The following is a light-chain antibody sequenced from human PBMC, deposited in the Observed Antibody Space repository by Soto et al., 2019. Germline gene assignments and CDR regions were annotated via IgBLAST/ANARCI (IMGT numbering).Light chain of an antibody. CDR1: SSDVGGYNY. V-gene: IGLV2-11*01. CDR3: SSYAGSYTVV. CDR2: DVS. J-gene: IGLJ2*01. Sequence: QSALTQPGSVSGSPGQSVTISCTGTSSDVGGYNYVSWYQQHPGKAPKLMIYDVSKRPSGVSDRFSGSKSGNTASLTISGLQAEDEADYYCSSYAGSYTVVFGGGTKLTVL.